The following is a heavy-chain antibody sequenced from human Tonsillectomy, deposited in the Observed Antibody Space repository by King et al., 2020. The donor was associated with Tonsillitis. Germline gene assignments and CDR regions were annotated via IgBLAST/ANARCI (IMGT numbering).Heavy chain of an antibody. V-gene: IGHV3-30*02. Sequence: QLVQSGGGVVQPGGSLKLSCAASGFTFRSHNFLWVRQTPGRGLEWVAFIAYDGNNKYYADSVRGRFTISRDNSKDTHFLQMNGLRPEDTAMYYCAKTNSGWSHVDSWGQGTLVTVSS. CDR3: AKTNSGWSHVDS. J-gene: IGHJ4*02. CDR1: GFTFRSHN. CDR2: IAYDGNNK. D-gene: IGHD6-19*01.